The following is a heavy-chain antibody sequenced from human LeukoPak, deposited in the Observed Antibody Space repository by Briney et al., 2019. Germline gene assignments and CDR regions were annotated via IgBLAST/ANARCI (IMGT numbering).Heavy chain of an antibody. CDR2: IYYSGST. CDR1: GGSISSGGYY. J-gene: IGHJ4*02. Sequence: SQTLSLTCTVSGGSISSGGYYWSWNRQHPGKGLEWIGYIYYSGSTYYNPSLKSRVTISVDTSKNQFSLKLSSVTAADTAVYYCARSILPYDSSGYYFWGQGTLVTVSS. V-gene: IGHV4-31*03. D-gene: IGHD3-22*01. CDR3: ARSILPYDSSGYYF.